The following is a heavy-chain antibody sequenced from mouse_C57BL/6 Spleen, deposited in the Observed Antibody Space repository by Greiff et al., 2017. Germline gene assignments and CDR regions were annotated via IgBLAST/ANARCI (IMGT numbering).Heavy chain of an antibody. CDR2: IYPGDGDT. J-gene: IGHJ3*01. V-gene: IGHV1-80*01. D-gene: IGHD3-2*02. Sequence: VKLVESGAELVKPGASVKISCKASGYAFSSYWMNWVKQRPGKGLEWIGQIYPGDGDTNYNGKFKGKATLTADKSSSTAYMQLSSLTSEDSAVYFCARRGDSSGYVAYWGQGTLVTVSA. CDR3: ARRGDSSGYVAY. CDR1: GYAFSSYW.